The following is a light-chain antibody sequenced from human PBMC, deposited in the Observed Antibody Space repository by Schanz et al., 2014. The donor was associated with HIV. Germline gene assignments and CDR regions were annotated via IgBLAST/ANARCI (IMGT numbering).Light chain of an antibody. V-gene: IGLV2-8*01. CDR1: SSDVGGYNY. CDR2: EVI. CDR3: SSFAGTNIPWV. Sequence: QSVLTQPASVSGSPGQSITISCTGTSSDVGGYNYVSWYQQHLGKAPKLMIYEVIKRPSGVPDRFSGSKSGSTASLTVSGLQPEDEADYYCSSFAGTNIPWVFGGGTKLTVL. J-gene: IGLJ3*02.